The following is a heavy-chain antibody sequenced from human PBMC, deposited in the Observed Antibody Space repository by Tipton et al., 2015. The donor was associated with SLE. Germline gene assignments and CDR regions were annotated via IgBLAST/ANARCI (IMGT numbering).Heavy chain of an antibody. CDR1: GFTFSSYA. V-gene: IGHV3-64*01. CDR2: ISSNGGST. J-gene: IGHJ3*02. CDR3: ARGSCGGDCYTAFDI. D-gene: IGHD2-21*01. Sequence: SLRLSCAASGFTFSSYAMHWVRQAPGKGLEYVSAISSNGGSTYYANSVKGRFTISRDNSKNTLYLQMGSLRAEDMAVYYCARGSCGGDCYTAFDIWGQGTMVTVSS.